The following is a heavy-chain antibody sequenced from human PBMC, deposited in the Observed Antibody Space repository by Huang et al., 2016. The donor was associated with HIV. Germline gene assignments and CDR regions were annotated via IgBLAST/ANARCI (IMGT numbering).Heavy chain of an antibody. CDR1: GESFSGYY. Sequence: QVQLQQWGAGLLKPSETLSLTCAVYGESFSGYYWTWIRQPPGKGLEWIGELNHSGSTNYHPSLKNRVTMSVDTSKTQFSLELRSVTAADTAVYYCARGSARYYYDSSGYRRSPSFDYWGQGTLVTVSS. V-gene: IGHV4-34*01. CDR3: ARGSARYYYDSSGYRRSPSFDY. D-gene: IGHD3-22*01. J-gene: IGHJ4*02. CDR2: LNHSGST.